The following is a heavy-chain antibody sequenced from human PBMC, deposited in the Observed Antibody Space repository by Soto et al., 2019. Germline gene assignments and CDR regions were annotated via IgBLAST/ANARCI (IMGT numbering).Heavy chain of an antibody. V-gene: IGHV4-34*01. J-gene: IGHJ4*02. D-gene: IGHD4-17*01. CDR1: GGSFSGYY. Sequence: PSETLSLTCAVSGGSFSGYYWSWIRQPPGKGLEWIGEINHSGSTNYNPSLKSRVTISVDTSKNQFSLKLSSVTAADTAVYYCATGADGDIFDYWGQGTLVTVSS. CDR3: ATGADGDIFDY. CDR2: INHSGST.